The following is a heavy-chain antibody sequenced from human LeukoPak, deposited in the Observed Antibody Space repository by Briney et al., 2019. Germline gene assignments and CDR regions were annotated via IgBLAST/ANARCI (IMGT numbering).Heavy chain of an antibody. CDR3: AKDPRDGYNPNWFDP. CDR2: ISGSGGRT. D-gene: IGHD5-24*01. J-gene: IGHJ5*02. Sequence: GGSLRLSCAASGFTFSNYAVSWVRQAPGKGLEWVSGISGSGGRTFYADSVKGRFTISRDNSKNTLYLQMNSLRVEDTAVYYCAKDPRDGYNPNWFDPWGQGTLVTVSS. CDR1: GFTFSNYA. V-gene: IGHV3-23*01.